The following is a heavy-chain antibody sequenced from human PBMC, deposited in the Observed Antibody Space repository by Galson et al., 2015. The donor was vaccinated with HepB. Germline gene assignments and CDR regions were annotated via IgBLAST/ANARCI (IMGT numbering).Heavy chain of an antibody. V-gene: IGHV4-59*01. CDR3: ARDSYCSGCSCYLFDY. D-gene: IGHD2-15*01. CDR1: GGSISSYY. J-gene: IGHJ4*02. Sequence: SETLSLTCTVSGGSISSYYWSWIRQPPGRGLEWIGYIYYSGSTNYNPSLKSRVTISVDTSKNQFSLKLSSVTAADTAVYYFARDSYCSGCSCYLFDYWGQGTLVTVSS. CDR2: IYYSGST.